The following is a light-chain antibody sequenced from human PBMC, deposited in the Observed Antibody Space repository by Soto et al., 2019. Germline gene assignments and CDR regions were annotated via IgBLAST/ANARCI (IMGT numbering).Light chain of an antibody. J-gene: IGKJ3*01. CDR3: QQYGDSPLT. CDR1: QSVSSN. CDR2: AAS. V-gene: IGKV3D-15*02. Sequence: EIVRTQSPATLCVSPGGRATLSCRASQSVSSNLAWYQQKPGQAPRLLIYAASTRAAAVPDRFTGSGSGTDFALTISRLEPEDFGVYYCQQYGDSPLTSGPGTKVDIK.